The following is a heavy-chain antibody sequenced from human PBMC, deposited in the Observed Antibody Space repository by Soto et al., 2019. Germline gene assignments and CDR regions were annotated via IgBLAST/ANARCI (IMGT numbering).Heavy chain of an antibody. CDR2: IYYSGST. V-gene: IGHV4-30-4*01. Sequence: SETLSLTCTVSGGSISSGDYYWSWIRQPPGKGLEWIGYIYYSGSTYYNPSLKSRVTISVDTSKNQFSLKLSSVTAADTAVYYCAREDGQLPLFDYWGQGTLVTVSS. CDR1: GGSISSGDYY. CDR3: AREDGQLPLFDY. D-gene: IGHD6-19*01. J-gene: IGHJ4*02.